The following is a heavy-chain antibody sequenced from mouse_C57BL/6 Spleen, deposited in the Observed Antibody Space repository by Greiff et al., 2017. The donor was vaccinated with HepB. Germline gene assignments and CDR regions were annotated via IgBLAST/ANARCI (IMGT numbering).Heavy chain of an antibody. CDR1: GYTFTSYW. CDR3: ARGGQLGLGFAY. D-gene: IGHD4-1*02. Sequence: QVQLQQPGAELVKPGASVKLSCKASGYTFTSYWMHWVKQRPGRGLEWIGRIDPNSGGTKYNEKFKSKATLTVDKPSSTAYMQLRSLTSEDSAVNYCARGGQLGLGFAYWGQGTLVTVSA. V-gene: IGHV1-72*01. J-gene: IGHJ3*01. CDR2: IDPNSGGT.